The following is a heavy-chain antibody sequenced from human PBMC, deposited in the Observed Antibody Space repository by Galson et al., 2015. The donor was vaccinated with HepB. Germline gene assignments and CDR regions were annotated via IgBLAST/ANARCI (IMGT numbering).Heavy chain of an antibody. V-gene: IGHV3-74*01. Sequence: SLRLSCAASGFTFSSYWMHWVRQAPGKGLVWVSRINSDGSSTSYADSVKGRFTISRDNAKNTLYLQMNSLRAEDTAVYYCARFGRGAVPAVDAFDIWGQGTMVTVSS. J-gene: IGHJ3*02. CDR2: INSDGSST. CDR3: ARFGRGAVPAVDAFDI. CDR1: GFTFSSYW. D-gene: IGHD2-2*01.